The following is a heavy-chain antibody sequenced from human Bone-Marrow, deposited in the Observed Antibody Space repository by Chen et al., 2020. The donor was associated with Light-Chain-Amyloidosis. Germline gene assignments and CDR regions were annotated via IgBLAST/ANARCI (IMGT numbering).Heavy chain of an antibody. D-gene: IGHD3-10*01. CDR1: GGSISSSSYY. V-gene: IGHV4-39*07. CDR2: INHSGST. Sequence: QLQLQESGPGLVKPSETLSLTCTVSGGSISSSSYYWSWIRQPPGKGLEWIGEINHSGSTNYNPSLKSRVTISVDTSKNQFSLKLSSVTAADTAVYYCARYFGGFDPWGQGTLVTVSS. CDR3: ARYFGGFDP. J-gene: IGHJ5*02.